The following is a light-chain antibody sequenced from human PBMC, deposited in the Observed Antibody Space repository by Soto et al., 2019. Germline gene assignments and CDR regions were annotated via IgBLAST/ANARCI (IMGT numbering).Light chain of an antibody. CDR1: QSVSSN. J-gene: IGKJ1*01. Sequence: IVMTQSPATLSLSPGERATFSCRASQSVSSNLAWYQQKPGQAPRLLIYGASTRATGIPGRFSGSGSGTEFTLTISSLQSEDFAVYYCQQYNNWPPKFGQGTKVDIK. CDR2: GAS. V-gene: IGKV3-15*01. CDR3: QQYNNWPPK.